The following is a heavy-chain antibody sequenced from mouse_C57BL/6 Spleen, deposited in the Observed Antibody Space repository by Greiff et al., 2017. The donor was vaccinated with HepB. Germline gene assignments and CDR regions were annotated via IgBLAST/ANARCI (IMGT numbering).Heavy chain of an antibody. D-gene: IGHD5-5*01. CDR1: GYTFTSYN. J-gene: IGHJ4*01. CDR3: AGGGTTRVAMDY. CDR2: IDPGNGDT. Sequence: QVQLQQPGAELVRPGASVKMSCKASGYTFTSYNMHWVKQTPRQGLEWIGAIDPGNGDTSYNQKFKGKATLTVDKSSSTAYMQLSSLTSEDAAVYYCAGGGTTRVAMDYWGQGTSVTVSS. V-gene: IGHV1-12*01.